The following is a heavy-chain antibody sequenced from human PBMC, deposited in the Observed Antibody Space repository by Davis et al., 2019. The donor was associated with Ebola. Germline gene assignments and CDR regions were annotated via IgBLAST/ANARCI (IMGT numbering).Heavy chain of an antibody. Sequence: SETLSLTCAVYGGSFSDYYWSWIRQPPGKGLEWIGEINHSGSTNYNPSLKSRVTISVDTSKNQFSLKLSSVTAADTAVYYCARGTFGDCSSTSCYYYGMDVWGQGTTVTVSS. CDR2: INHSGST. CDR3: ARGTFGDCSSTSCYYYGMDV. CDR1: GGSFSDYY. D-gene: IGHD2-2*01. J-gene: IGHJ6*02. V-gene: IGHV4-34*01.